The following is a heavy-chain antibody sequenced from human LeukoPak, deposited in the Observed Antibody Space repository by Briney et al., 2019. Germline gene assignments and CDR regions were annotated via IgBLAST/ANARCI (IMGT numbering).Heavy chain of an antibody. V-gene: IGHV3-21*01. D-gene: IGHD6-19*01. Sequence: GGSLRLSCAASGLTVSSNDMSWVRQAPGKGLEWVSSISSSSSYIYYADSVKGRFTISRDNAKNSLYLQMNSLRAEDTAVHYCAVIAVAGTWTYYYYGMDVWGQGTTVTVSS. CDR2: ISSSSSYI. CDR1: GLTVSSND. J-gene: IGHJ6*02. CDR3: AVIAVAGTWTYYYYGMDV.